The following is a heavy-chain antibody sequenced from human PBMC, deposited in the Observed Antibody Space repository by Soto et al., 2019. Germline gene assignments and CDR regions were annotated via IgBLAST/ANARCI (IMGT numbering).Heavy chain of an antibody. CDR1: GYTFTGYY. CDR2: IHPNSGGT. D-gene: IGHD4-17*01. Sequence: ASVKVSCKASGYTFTGYYMHWVRQAPGQGLEWMGWIHPNSGGTNYAQKFQGWVTMTRDTSISTAYMELSRLRSDDTAVYYCVSYLETTGTRSYYYGRDVWGKGTTVTVSS. V-gene: IGHV1-2*04. CDR3: VSYLETTGTRSYYYGRDV. J-gene: IGHJ6*04.